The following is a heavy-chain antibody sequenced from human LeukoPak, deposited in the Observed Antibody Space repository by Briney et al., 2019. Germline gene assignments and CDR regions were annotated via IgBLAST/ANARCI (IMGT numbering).Heavy chain of an antibody. J-gene: IGHJ5*02. CDR1: GGSISSTSYY. CDR2: IYYSGST. CDR3: ARHLGYYGPGTYPTIARFDP. V-gene: IGHV4-39*01. D-gene: IGHD3-10*01. Sequence: SETLSLTCTVSGGSISSTSYYWGWIRQPPGKGLEWIGNIYYSGSTYYNPSLKGRVTISVDTSKNQFSLKLSSVTAADTAVYYCARHLGYYGPGTYPTIARFDPWGQGTLVTVSS.